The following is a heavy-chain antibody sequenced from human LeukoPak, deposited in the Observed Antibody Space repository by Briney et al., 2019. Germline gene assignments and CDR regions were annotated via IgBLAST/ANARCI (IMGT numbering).Heavy chain of an antibody. J-gene: IGHJ6*03. CDR3: ARAATMVQGVIITTLRYYYMDV. Sequence: GASVKVSSKASGYTFTSYDINWVRQATGQGLEWMGWMYPNSGNTGYAQKFQGRVTMTRNTSISTAYMELSSLRSEDTAVYYCARAATMVQGVIITTLRYYYMDVWGKGTTVTVSS. CDR1: GYTFTSYD. D-gene: IGHD3-10*01. V-gene: IGHV1-8*01. CDR2: MYPNSGNT.